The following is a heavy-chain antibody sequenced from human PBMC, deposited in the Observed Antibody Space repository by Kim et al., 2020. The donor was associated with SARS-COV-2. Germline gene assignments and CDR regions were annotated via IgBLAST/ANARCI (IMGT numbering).Heavy chain of an antibody. J-gene: IGHJ6*01. CDR1: GFIFGDYF. V-gene: IGHV3-72*01. D-gene: IGHD1-26*01. Sequence: GGSLRLSCAGSGFIFGDYFLDWVRQAPGKGLEWVGRAKNQSTNYANHYAASVEGSFTISRADSKNSLYLQMNSLQTDAAAIYYCTRELLGVQYSEGVDV. CDR2: AKNQSTNYAN. CDR3: TRELLGVQYSEGVDV.